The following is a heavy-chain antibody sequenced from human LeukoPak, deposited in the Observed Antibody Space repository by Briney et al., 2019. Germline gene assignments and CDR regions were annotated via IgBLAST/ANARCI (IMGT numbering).Heavy chain of an antibody. CDR1: GGSISSSSYY. CDR3: ARREYYATPDY. D-gene: IGHD2-2*01. V-gene: IGHV4-39*01. Sequence: SETLSLTCTVSGGSISSSSYYWGWIRQPPGKGLEWIGSIYYSGSTYYNPSLKSRVTISVDTSKNQSSLKLSSVTAADTAVYYCARREYYATPDYWGQGTLVTVSS. J-gene: IGHJ4*02. CDR2: IYYSGST.